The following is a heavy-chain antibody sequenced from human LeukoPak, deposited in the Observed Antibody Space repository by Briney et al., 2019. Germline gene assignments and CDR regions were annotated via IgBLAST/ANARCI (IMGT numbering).Heavy chain of an antibody. V-gene: IGHV1-18*01. CDR2: ISAYNGNT. Sequence: GASVKVSCKASGYIFTSYGISWVRQAPGQGLEWMGWISAYNGNTNYAQKFQGRVTMTTDTSTSTAYMELRSLRSDDTAMYYCARDNSVRDEAWWFNPWGQGTLVTVSS. D-gene: IGHD5-24*01. J-gene: IGHJ5*02. CDR3: ARDNSVRDEAWWFNP. CDR1: GYIFTSYG.